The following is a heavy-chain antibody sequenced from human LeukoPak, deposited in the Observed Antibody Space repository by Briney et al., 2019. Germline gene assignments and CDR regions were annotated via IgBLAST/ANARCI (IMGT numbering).Heavy chain of an antibody. CDR3: AKDIPRNDYNWGFDY. CDR1: GFTFDDYA. D-gene: IGHD1-20*01. J-gene: IGHJ4*02. Sequence: GGSLRLSCAASGFTFDDYAMPWVRQAPGKGLEWVSGISWNSGSIGYADSVKGRFTISRDNAKNSLYLQMNSLRAEDTALYYCAKDIPRNDYNWGFDYWGQGTLVTVSS. V-gene: IGHV3-9*01. CDR2: ISWNSGSI.